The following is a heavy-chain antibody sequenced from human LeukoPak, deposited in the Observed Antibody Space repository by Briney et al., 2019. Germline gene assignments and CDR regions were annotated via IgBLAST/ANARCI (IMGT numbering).Heavy chain of an antibody. Sequence: SETLSLTCAVYGGPFSGYYWSWIRQPPGKGLEWIGEINHSGSTYYNPSLKSRVTISVDTSKNQFSLKLTSVTAADTAVYYCARRLDLWGRGALVTVSS. V-gene: IGHV4-34*01. CDR3: ARRLDL. CDR2: INHSGST. CDR1: GGPFSGYY. J-gene: IGHJ2*01.